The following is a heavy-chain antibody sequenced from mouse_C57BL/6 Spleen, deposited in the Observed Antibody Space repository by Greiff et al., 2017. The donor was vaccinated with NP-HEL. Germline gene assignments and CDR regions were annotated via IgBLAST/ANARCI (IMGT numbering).Heavy chain of an antibody. J-gene: IGHJ3*01. CDR3: TRYYGSRFAD. CDR2: IDPETGGT. V-gene: IGHV1-15*01. Sequence: QVQLQQSGAELVRPGASVTLSCKASGYTFTDYEMHWVKQTPVHGLEWIGAIDPETGGTAYNQKFKGKAILTADKSSSTAYMELRSLTSEDSAVYYCTRYYGSRFADWGKGTLVTVSA. CDR1: GYTFTDYE. D-gene: IGHD1-1*01.